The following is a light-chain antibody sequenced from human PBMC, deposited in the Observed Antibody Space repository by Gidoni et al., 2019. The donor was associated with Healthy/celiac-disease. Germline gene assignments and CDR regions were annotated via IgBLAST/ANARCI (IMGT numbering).Light chain of an antibody. CDR3: QQSYSTPNT. Sequence: DIQMTQSPSSLSASVGDRVTITCRAIQSISSYLNWYQQKPGKAPKLLIYAASSLQSGVPSRFSGGGSGTDFTLTISSLQPEDFATYYCQQSYSTPNTFGQGTKLEIK. CDR1: QSISSY. CDR2: AAS. J-gene: IGKJ2*01. V-gene: IGKV1-39*01.